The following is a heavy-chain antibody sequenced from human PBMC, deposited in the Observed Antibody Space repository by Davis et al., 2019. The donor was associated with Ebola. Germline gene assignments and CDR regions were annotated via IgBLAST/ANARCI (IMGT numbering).Heavy chain of an antibody. D-gene: IGHD3-22*01. Sequence: SVKVSCKASGYTFTSYAMNWVRQAPGQGLEWMGRIIPILGIANYAQKFQGRVTITADKSTSTAYMELSSLRSEDTAVYYCARAAYYYDSSGYYHSAFDIWGQGTMVTVSS. CDR3: ARAAYYYDSSGYYHSAFDI. CDR2: IIPILGIA. V-gene: IGHV1-69*04. J-gene: IGHJ3*02. CDR1: GYTFTSYA.